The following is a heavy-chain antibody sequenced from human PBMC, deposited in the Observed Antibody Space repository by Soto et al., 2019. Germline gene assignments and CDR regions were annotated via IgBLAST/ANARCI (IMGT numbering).Heavy chain of an antibody. J-gene: IGHJ5*02. Sequence: ETLSLTCAVYGGSFSGYYWSWIRQPPGKGLEWIGEINHSGSTNYNPSLKSRVTISVDTSKNQFSLKLSSVTAADTAVYYCARGGFWSDYNWFDPWGQGTLVTVSS. CDR2: INHSGST. CDR1: GGSFSGYY. V-gene: IGHV4-34*01. CDR3: ARGGFWSDYNWFDP. D-gene: IGHD3-3*01.